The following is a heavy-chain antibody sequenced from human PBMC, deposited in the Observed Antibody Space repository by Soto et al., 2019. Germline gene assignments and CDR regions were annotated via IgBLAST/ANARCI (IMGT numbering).Heavy chain of an antibody. CDR3: ARSPRKYYYGSGSYYPH. J-gene: IGHJ4*02. D-gene: IGHD3-10*01. CDR2: ISYDGSNK. CDR1: GFTFSSYA. V-gene: IGHV3-30-3*01. Sequence: GGSLRLSCAASGFTFSSYAMHWVRQAPGKGLEWVAVISYDGSNKYYADSVKGRFTISRDNSKNTLYLQMNGLRAEDTAVYYCARSPRKYYYGSGSYYPHWGQGTLVTVSS.